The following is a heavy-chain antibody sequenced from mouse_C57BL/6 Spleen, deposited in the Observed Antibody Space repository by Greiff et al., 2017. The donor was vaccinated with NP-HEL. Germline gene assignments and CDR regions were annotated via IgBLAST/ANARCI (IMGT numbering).Heavy chain of an antibody. J-gene: IGHJ1*03. CDR3: ARQGDYGRYWYFDV. Sequence: QVQLQQPGAELVRPGSSVKLSCKASGYTFTSYWMDWVKQRPGQGLEWIGNIYPSDSETHYNQKFKDKATLTVDKSSSTAYMQLSSLTSEDSAVYYCARQGDYGRYWYFDVWGTGTTVTVSS. V-gene: IGHV1-61*01. D-gene: IGHD1-1*01. CDR1: GYTFTSYW. CDR2: IYPSDSET.